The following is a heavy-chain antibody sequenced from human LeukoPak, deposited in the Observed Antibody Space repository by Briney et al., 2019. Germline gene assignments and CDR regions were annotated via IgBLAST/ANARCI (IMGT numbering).Heavy chain of an antibody. CDR2: IDGTSTFT. Sequence: GSLRLSFAASGFSFSDYYRSWIRQAPGKGLEWLSYIDGTSTFTNYADSVKGRFTISRDNAKNALYLQMNSLRAEDSAVYYCARTLVAAPGTKGGPWGQGTLVTVSS. J-gene: IGHJ5*02. CDR1: GFSFSDYY. CDR3: ARTLVAAPGTKGGP. D-gene: IGHD6-13*01. V-gene: IGHV3-11*03.